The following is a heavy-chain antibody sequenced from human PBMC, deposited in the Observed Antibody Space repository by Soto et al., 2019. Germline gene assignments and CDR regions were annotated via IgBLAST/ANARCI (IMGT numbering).Heavy chain of an antibody. Sequence: SETLSLTCAVSGGSISSGGYSWSWIRQPPGKGLEWIGYIYHSGSTYYNPSLKSRVTISVDRSKNQFSLKLSSVTAADTAVYYCARALIVAPDVDPQYYFDYWGQGTLVTVSS. CDR3: ARALIVAPDVDPQYYFDY. J-gene: IGHJ4*02. CDR1: GGSISSGGYS. V-gene: IGHV4-30-2*01. CDR2: IYHSGST. D-gene: IGHD5-12*01.